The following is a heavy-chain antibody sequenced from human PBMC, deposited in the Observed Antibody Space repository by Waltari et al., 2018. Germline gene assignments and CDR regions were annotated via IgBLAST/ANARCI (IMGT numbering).Heavy chain of an antibody. J-gene: IGHJ6*02. CDR2: FISIISTI. D-gene: IGHD6-13*01. CDR3: ARDSSSWYWDYYYGMDV. CDR1: GFTFSSYS. Sequence: EVQLVESGGGLVQPGGSLRLSCAASGFTFSSYSMNWVRQAPGKVLDWFLYFISIISTIYYADSVNGRFTISIDNSNNSLYLQMNSLLAEDTAVYYCARDSSSWYWDYYYGMDVLGQGTTVTVSS. V-gene: IGHV3-48*01.